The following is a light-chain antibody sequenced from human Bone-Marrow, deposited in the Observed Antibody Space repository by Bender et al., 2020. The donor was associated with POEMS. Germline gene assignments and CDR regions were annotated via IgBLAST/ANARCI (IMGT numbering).Light chain of an antibody. CDR3: CSYGGGTTDVV. V-gene: IGLV2-23*02. CDR2: EVS. J-gene: IGLJ2*01. CDR1: SSDVGGYNF. Sequence: QSALTQPASVSGSPGQLITVSCTGTSSDVGGYNFVSWFQQHPGKAPKLMIYEVSNRPSGVSNRFSGSKSGNTASLTISGLQAEDEAEYYCCSYGGGTTDVVFGGGTRVTVL.